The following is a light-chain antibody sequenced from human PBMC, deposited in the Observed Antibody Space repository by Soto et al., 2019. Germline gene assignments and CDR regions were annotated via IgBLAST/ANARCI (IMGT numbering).Light chain of an antibody. CDR3: QQYNNWPPLT. Sequence: EIVMTQSPATLSVSPGERVTLSCRASQSVSSSLAWYQQKPGQAPRLLIYGASTRATGIPARFSGSGSGTEFTLPLSSLQSEDLAVYYCQQYNNWPPLTLGPGTKVDIK. V-gene: IGKV3-15*01. J-gene: IGKJ3*01. CDR2: GAS. CDR1: QSVSSS.